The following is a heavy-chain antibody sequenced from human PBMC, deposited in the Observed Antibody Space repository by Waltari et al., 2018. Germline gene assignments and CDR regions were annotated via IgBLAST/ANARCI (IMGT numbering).Heavy chain of an antibody. J-gene: IGHJ6*02. D-gene: IGHD3-10*01. CDR3: AKRRYYGSGPGGDYGLDV. Sequence: QAQLQQWGAGLLNPSETLSLTCAVYGGTFSGYYRNWIRQPPGKGLEWIGEINDGGNVNYNPSLKSRVTISGDSSSSQFSLELRSVTAADTAMYYCAKRRYYGSGPGGDYGLDVWGRGTTVTVS. CDR2: INDGGNV. CDR1: GGTFSGYY. V-gene: IGHV4-34*08.